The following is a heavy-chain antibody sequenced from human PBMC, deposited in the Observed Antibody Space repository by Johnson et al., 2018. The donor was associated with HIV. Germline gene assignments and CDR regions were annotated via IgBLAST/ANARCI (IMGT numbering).Heavy chain of an antibody. D-gene: IGHD5-24*01. Sequence: QVQLVESGGGVVQPGRSLRLSCAASGFTFSTYAMHWVRQAPGKGLEWVSVIFSGGSPHYADSVKGRFTISRDKSKNTLYLQMNTLGAEDTAVYYCAKDRSRLHDAFDIWGQGTMVTVSS. V-gene: IGHV3-NL1*01. J-gene: IGHJ3*02. CDR2: IFSGGSP. CDR1: GFTFSTYA. CDR3: AKDRSRLHDAFDI.